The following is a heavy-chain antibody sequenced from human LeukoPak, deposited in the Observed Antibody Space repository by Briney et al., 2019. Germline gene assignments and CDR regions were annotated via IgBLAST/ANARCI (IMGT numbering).Heavy chain of an antibody. CDR3: ARAHDYGVYYFDY. V-gene: IGHV3-30*02. CDR2: IRYDGSNK. Sequence: GGSLRLSCAASGFTFSSYGMHWVRQAPGKGLEWVAFIRYDGSNKYYADSVKGRFTISRDNSKNTLYLQMNSLRAEDTAVYYCARAHDYGVYYFDYWGQGTLVTVSS. D-gene: IGHD4-17*01. J-gene: IGHJ4*02. CDR1: GFTFSSYG.